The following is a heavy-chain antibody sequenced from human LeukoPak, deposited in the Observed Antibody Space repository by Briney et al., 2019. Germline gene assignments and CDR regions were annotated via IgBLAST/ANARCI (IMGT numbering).Heavy chain of an antibody. CDR3: ARESSIFQVVARSYMDV. CDR2: IKSKTDGGTT. J-gene: IGHJ6*03. D-gene: IGHD3-3*01. CDR1: GFTFSNAW. V-gene: IGHV3-15*01. Sequence: GGSLRLSCAASGFTFSNAWMSWVRQAPGKGLEWVGRIKSKTDGGTTDYAAPVKGRFTISRDDSKNTLYLQMNSLKTEDTAVYYCARESSIFQVVARSYMDVWGKGTTVTVSS.